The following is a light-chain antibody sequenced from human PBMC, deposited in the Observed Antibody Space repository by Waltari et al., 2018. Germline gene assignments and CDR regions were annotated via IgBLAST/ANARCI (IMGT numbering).Light chain of an antibody. CDR2: DAS. J-gene: IGKJ5*01. Sequence: EIVLTQSPATLSLSPGERATLSCRASQSVSSYLAWYQQKPGQAPRLLNYDASNRATGIPARFSGSGSGTYVTRTISSLEPEDFAVYYCQQRSNWPPITFGQGTRLEIK. CDR3: QQRSNWPPIT. CDR1: QSVSSY. V-gene: IGKV3-11*01.